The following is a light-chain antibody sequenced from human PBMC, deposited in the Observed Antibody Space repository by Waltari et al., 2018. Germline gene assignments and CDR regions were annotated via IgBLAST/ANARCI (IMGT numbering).Light chain of an antibody. V-gene: IGKV1-5*03. CDR1: QSISSW. CDR2: KAS. J-gene: IGKJ1*01. CDR3: QQYNSYPWT. Sequence: DIQMTQSPSTLSASVGARVTITCRASQSISSWLAWYQQKPGKAPNLMIYKASSLESGVPSRFSGSGSGTEFTLPISSMQPDDFATYYCQQYNSYPWTFGQGTKVEIK.